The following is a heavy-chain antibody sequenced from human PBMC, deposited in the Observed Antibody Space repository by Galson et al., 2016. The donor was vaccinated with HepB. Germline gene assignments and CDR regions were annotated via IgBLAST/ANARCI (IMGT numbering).Heavy chain of an antibody. Sequence: SLRLSCAGSGFTFSNYNMNWVRQAPGKGLEWVSYITRSSTTIYYADSVKDRFTISRDNAKNSLYLQMNSLRDEDTAVYYCAKDLLPEGGFGELSYWGQGILVTVSS. V-gene: IGHV3-48*02. CDR2: ITRSSTTI. CDR1: GFTFSNYN. J-gene: IGHJ4*02. D-gene: IGHD3-10*01. CDR3: AKDLLPEGGFGELSY.